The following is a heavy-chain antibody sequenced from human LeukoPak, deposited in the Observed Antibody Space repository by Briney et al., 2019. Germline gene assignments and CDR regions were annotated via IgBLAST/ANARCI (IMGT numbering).Heavy chain of an antibody. CDR1: GFTFSSYG. CDR3: AKNRRASGDYAGAFDY. D-gene: IGHD4-17*01. J-gene: IGHJ4*02. CDR2: IGYDRNSK. Sequence: GGSLRLSYAAYGFTFSSYGIHWVRQAPGKGLEWVAFIGYDRNSKHYADSVKGRFTISGDNSKNTLYLQMNSLRTEDTAVYYCAKNRRASGDYAGAFDYWGQGTLVTVSS. V-gene: IGHV3-30*02.